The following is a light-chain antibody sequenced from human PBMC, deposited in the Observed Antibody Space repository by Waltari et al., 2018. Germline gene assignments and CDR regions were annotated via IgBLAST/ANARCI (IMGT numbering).Light chain of an antibody. Sequence: EIVMTQSPSTLSLSPGDRATISCRASQSVSSSYLSWYQQKPGQAPRLLIYGASTRATGIPARFSGSGSGTDFTLTISSLQPEDFAVYYCQQDYNLPWTFGQGTKVEIK. CDR1: QSVSSSY. CDR3: QQDYNLPWT. J-gene: IGKJ1*01. V-gene: IGKV3D-7*01. CDR2: GAS.